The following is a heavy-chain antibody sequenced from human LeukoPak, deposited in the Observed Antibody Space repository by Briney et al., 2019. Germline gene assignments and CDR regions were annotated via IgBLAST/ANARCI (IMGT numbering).Heavy chain of an antibody. J-gene: IGHJ6*03. Sequence: GGSLRLSCAASGFTFSSFDMHWVRQPTGQGLEWVSTIGTASDTYYPGSVEGRFTLSRDNAKNSLYLQMNSLTAGDTAVYYCARGPPRGKYYYVDVWGKGTTVTVSS. V-gene: IGHV3-13*01. D-gene: IGHD1-1*01. CDR1: GFTFSSFD. CDR2: IGTASDT. CDR3: ARGPPRGKYYYVDV.